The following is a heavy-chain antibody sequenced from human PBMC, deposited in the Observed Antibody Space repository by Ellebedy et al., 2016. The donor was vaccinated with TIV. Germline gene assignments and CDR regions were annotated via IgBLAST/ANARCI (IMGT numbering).Heavy chain of an antibody. CDR2: FYYDGST. V-gene: IGHV4-59*08. J-gene: IGHJ6*02. Sequence: MPSETLSLTCTVSGGSISGSYWSWLRPPPEKGLELIGYFYYDGSTNYNPSLKSRVTISLDTSKKQCFLKLSSVTAADTAVYYCARASYYYYAIDVWGQGTTVTVSS. CDR3: ARASYYYYAIDV. CDR1: GGSISGSY.